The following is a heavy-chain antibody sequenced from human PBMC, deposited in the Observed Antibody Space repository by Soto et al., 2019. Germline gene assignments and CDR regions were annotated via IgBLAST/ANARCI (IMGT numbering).Heavy chain of an antibody. D-gene: IGHD4-4*01. V-gene: IGHV1-2*04. J-gene: IGHJ6*02. CDR1: GYTFTGYY. CDR3: ARDPTTVTVGSGMDV. CDR2: INPNSGGT. Sequence: ASVKVSCKASGYTFTGYYMHWVRQAPGQGLEWMGWINPNSGGTNYAKKFQGWGTMTRDTSISTAYMELSRLRSDDTAVYYCARDPTTVTVGSGMDVWGQGTTVTVSS.